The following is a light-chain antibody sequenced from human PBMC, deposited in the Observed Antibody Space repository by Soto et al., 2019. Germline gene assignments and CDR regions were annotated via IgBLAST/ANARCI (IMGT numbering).Light chain of an antibody. CDR1: QGISTW. Sequence: DIQMTQSPSSLSASVGDRVTITCRASQGISTWLAWYQQKPEKAPKTLIFDASTLQGGVPSRFSGSGSGTDFTLTTSSVQPEDFATYYCQQYKSYPLTFGGGTK. J-gene: IGKJ4*01. CDR3: QQYKSYPLT. V-gene: IGKV1D-16*01. CDR2: DAS.